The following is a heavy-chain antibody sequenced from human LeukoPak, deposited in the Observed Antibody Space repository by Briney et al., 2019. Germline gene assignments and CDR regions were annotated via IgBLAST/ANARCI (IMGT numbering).Heavy chain of an antibody. CDR3: ARAMVRGYNWFDP. CDR2: IYYSGST. V-gene: IGHV4-39*07. Sequence: SETLSLTCTVSGGSISSSSYYWGWIRQPPGKGLEWIGSIYYSGSTYYNPSLKSRVTISVDTSKNQFSLKLSSVTAADTAVYYCARAMVRGYNWFDPWGQGTLVTVSS. J-gene: IGHJ5*02. CDR1: GGSISSSSYY. D-gene: IGHD3-10*01.